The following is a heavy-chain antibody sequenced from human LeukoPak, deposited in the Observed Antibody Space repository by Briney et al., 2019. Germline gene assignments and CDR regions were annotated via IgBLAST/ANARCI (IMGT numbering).Heavy chain of an antibody. Sequence: SETLSLTCTVSGGSISSYYWSWIRQPPGKGLEWIGYVYYSGTTNYNPSLKSRVIISVDTSKNQFSLKLSPVIAADTAVYYCARHKDYYYSYMDVWGKGTTVTISS. V-gene: IGHV4-59*01. J-gene: IGHJ6*03. CDR3: ARHKDYYYSYMDV. CDR1: GGSISSYY. CDR2: VYYSGTT.